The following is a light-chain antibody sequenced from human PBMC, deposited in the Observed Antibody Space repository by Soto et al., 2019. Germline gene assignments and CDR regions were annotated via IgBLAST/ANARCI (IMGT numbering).Light chain of an antibody. CDR1: SSDVEGYDL. CDR2: EGS. Sequence: QSALTQPASVSGSPGQSITISCTGTSSDVEGYDLVSWYQQHPGKAPKLIIYEGSKRPSGISNRFSGSKSGNTASLIISGLQGDDEGDYYCCAYVSSNTLLFGGGTKLT. CDR3: CAYVSSNTLL. V-gene: IGLV2-23*01. J-gene: IGLJ3*02.